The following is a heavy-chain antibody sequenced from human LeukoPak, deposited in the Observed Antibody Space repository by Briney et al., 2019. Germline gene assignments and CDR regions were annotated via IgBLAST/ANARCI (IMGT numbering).Heavy chain of an antibody. CDR3: AKTPYSSSWYIDY. J-gene: IGHJ4*02. V-gene: IGHV3-21*01. Sequence: GGSLRLSCVASGFTLRSYGLNWVRQAPGKGLEWVSFISTSSSYIYYGDSMKGRFTISRDNSKNTLYLQMNSLRAEDTAVYYCAKTPYSSSWYIDYWGQGTLVTVSS. D-gene: IGHD6-13*01. CDR1: GFTLRSYG. CDR2: ISTSSSYI.